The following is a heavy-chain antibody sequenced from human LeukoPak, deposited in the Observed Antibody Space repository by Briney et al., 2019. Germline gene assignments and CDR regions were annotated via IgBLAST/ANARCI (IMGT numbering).Heavy chain of an antibody. J-gene: IGHJ4*02. CDR2: IYYSGST. Sequence: SETLSLTCTVSGGSISSSSYYWGWIRQPPGKGLEWIGSIYYSGSTYYNPSLKSRVTISVDTSKNQFSLKLNSVTAADTAVYYCARGARYPQGNFDYWGQGTLVTVSS. V-gene: IGHV4-39*07. CDR1: GGSISSSSYY. CDR3: ARGARYPQGNFDY. D-gene: IGHD1-14*01.